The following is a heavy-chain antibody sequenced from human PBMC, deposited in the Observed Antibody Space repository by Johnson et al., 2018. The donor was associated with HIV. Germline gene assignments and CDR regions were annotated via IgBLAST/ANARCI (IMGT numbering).Heavy chain of an antibody. V-gene: IGHV3-30-3*01. Sequence: VQLVESGGGMVQPGRSLRLSCAASGFSFSSYVMHWVRQAPGKGLQWVALISYAGSNKYYADSVQGRFTISRDNSKNTLYLQMSSLRADDTAVYYCAKGVRGSSCYDAFDIWGQGTMVTVS. CDR2: ISYAGSNK. D-gene: IGHD6-6*01. CDR3: AKGVRGSSCYDAFDI. CDR1: GFSFSSYV. J-gene: IGHJ3*02.